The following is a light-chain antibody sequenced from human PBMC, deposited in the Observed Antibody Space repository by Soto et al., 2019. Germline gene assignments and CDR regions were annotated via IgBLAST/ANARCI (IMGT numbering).Light chain of an antibody. CDR1: QSLVYSDGNTY. CDR3: MKGTHWPQ. Sequence: DVVMTQSPLSLPVTLGQPASISCRSSQSLVYSDGNTYLNWFQQRPGQSPRRLIYKVSNRDSGVPDRLSGSGSGTDFTLKISRVAAQDVGVYYCMKGTHWPQFVQGTKVDIK. J-gene: IGKJ1*01. CDR2: KVS. V-gene: IGKV2-30*01.